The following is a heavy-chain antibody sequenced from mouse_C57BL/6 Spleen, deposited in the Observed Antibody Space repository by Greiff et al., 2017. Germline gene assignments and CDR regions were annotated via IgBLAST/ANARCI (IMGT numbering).Heavy chain of an antibody. CDR1: GYSITSGYY. V-gene: IGHV3-6*01. CDR2: ISYDGSN. J-gene: IGHJ3*01. Sequence: EVKLMESGPGLVKPSQSLSLTCSVTGYSITSGYYWNWIRQFPGNKLEWMGYISYDGSNNYNPSLKNRISITRDTSKNQFFLKLNSVTTEDTATYYCARAHGNYVGWFAYWGQGTLVTVSA. D-gene: IGHD2-1*01. CDR3: ARAHGNYVGWFAY.